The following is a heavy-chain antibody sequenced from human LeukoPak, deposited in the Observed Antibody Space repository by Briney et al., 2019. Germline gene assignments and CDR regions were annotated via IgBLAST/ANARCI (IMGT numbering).Heavy chain of an antibody. J-gene: IGHJ6*03. CDR3: ARDPYSGAYSEGYYYYYMDV. CDR2: IQYDGSSI. V-gene: IGHV3-30*02. CDR1: GLTFSRNG. D-gene: IGHD1-26*01. Sequence: GGSLRLSCAASGLTFSRNGMHWVRQAPGKGLEWLAFIQYDGSSIYYADSVKGRFTISRDNAKNSLYLQMNSLRVEDTAIYYCARDPYSGAYSEGYYYYYMDVWGKGTTVTVSS.